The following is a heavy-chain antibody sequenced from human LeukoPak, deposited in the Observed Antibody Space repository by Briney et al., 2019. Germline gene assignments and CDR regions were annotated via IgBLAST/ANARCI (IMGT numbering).Heavy chain of an antibody. CDR2: IEYDGSNK. J-gene: IGHJ4*02. V-gene: IGHV3-30*02. D-gene: IGHD3-16*01. CDR1: GFTFSGYG. CDR3: GGGRLIDF. Sequence: GGSLRLSCAASGFTFSGYGVHWVRPAPGKGLEWVTFIEYDGSNKYYTDSVKGRFTISRDNSKNTLYLQMNSLRAEDTALYYCGGGRLIDFWGQGTLVTVSS.